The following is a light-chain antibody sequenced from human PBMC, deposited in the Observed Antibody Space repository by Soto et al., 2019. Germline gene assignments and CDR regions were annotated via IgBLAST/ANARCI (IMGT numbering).Light chain of an antibody. Sequence: EVVMAQSQATLSVSPGERATLSCRASQTILSNLAWYQRKPGQAPRLLIHGASSRATGIPDTFTGRGSGTDFTLTISRLEPEDFAVYDCQQYGSSPITFGPGTKVDIK. J-gene: IGKJ3*01. CDR2: GAS. CDR1: QTILSN. CDR3: QQYGSSPIT. V-gene: IGKV3-20*01.